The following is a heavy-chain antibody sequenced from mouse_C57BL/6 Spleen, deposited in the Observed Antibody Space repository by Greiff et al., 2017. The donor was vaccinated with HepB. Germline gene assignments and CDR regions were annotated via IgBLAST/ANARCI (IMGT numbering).Heavy chain of an antibody. CDR3: AREVNWDAMDY. V-gene: IGHV5-17*01. D-gene: IGHD4-1*01. CDR1: GFTFSDYG. CDR2: ISSGSSTI. J-gene: IGHJ4*01. Sequence: EVMLVESGGGLVKPGGSLKLSCAASGFTFSDYGMHWVRQAPEKGLEWVAYISSGSSTIYYADTVKGRFTISRDNAKNTLFLQMTSLRSEDTAMYYCAREVNWDAMDYWGQGTSVTVSS.